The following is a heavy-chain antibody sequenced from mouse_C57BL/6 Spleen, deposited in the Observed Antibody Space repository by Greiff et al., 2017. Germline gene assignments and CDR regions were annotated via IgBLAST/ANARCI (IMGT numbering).Heavy chain of an antibody. CDR2: ISDGGSYT. Sequence: DVKLVESGGGLVKPGGSLKLSCAASGFTFSSYAMSWVRQTPEKRLAWVATISDGGSYTYYPDNVKGRFTISRDNAKNNLYLQMSHLKSEDTAMYYCARVTGKDWYFDVWGTGTTVTVSS. V-gene: IGHV5-4*03. CDR1: GFTFSSYA. J-gene: IGHJ1*03. D-gene: IGHD4-1*01. CDR3: ARVTGKDWYFDV.